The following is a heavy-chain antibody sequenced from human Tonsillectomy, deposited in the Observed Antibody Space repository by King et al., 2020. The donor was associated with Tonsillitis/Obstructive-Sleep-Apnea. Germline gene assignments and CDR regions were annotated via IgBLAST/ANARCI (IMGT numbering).Heavy chain of an antibody. CDR1: GFTFSSYA. D-gene: IGHD3-16*01. CDR3: ARGGGYYYYYLDV. V-gene: IGHV3-64*01. J-gene: IGHJ6*03. CDR2: ISSNGGST. Sequence: VQLVESGGGLVQPGGSLRLSCAASGFTFSSYAMHWFRQAPGKVLEYVPAISSNGGSTYYANSVKGRFTISRDNSKNTLYLQMGSRRAEDQAVYYCARGGGYYYYYLDVWGKGTPVPVSS.